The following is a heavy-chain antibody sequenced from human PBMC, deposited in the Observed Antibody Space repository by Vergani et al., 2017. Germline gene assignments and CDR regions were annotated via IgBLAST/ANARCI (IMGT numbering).Heavy chain of an antibody. CDR1: GVTFSSYS. CDR2: VSSSSSTI. CDR3: ARDVMVYATGYKWFDR. D-gene: IGHD2-8*01. J-gene: IGHJ5*02. Sequence: VQLVGSGGGLVKPGGSLRLSCAASGVTFSSYSMNGVRQAPGKGLEWVSYVSSSSSTIYYADSVKGRFTVSRDNAKNSLYLQMNSLRAEDKAVYYCARDVMVYATGYKWFDRWGQGTLVTVSS. V-gene: IGHV3-48*01.